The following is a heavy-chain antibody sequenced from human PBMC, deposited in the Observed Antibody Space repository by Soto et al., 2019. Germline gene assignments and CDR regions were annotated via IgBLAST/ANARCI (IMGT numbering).Heavy chain of an antibody. J-gene: IGHJ6*02. CDR2: ISSRSDI. Sequence: GGSLRLSCVGSGFTFSTYSINWVRQAPGKGLEWVSSISSRSDIYYADSVKGRFTSSRDNAKNSVSLQMNSLRAEDTAVYYCAREYTAWPLAYGLDVWGQGTTVTVSS. CDR3: AREYTAWPLAYGLDV. V-gene: IGHV3-21*01. CDR1: GFTFSTYS. D-gene: IGHD2-2*02.